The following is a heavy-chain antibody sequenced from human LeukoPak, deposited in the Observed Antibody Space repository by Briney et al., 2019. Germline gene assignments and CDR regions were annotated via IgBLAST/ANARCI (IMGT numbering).Heavy chain of an antibody. V-gene: IGHV3-49*04. D-gene: IGHD3-9*01. CDR1: GFTFGDYA. CDR2: IRSKAYGGTT. J-gene: IGHJ3*02. Sequence: GGSLRLSCTASGFTFGDYAMSWVRQAPGKGLEWVGFIRSKAYGGTTEYAASVKGRFTISRDDSKSIAYLQMNSLKTEDTAVYYCTLKYDILTGYYHPDDAFDIWGQGTMVTVSS. CDR3: TLKYDILTGYYHPDDAFDI.